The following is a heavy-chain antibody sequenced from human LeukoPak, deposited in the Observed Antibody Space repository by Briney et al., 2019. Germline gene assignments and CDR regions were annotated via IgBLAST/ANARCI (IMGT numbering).Heavy chain of an antibody. CDR3: ARQVSGYSSSWYWFDP. Sequence: GESLKISCKGSGYSFTSYWIGWVRQMPGKGLEWMGIIYPGDSDTRYSPSFQGQVTISADKSISTAYLQWSSLKASGTAMYYCARQVSGYSSSWYWFDPWGQGTLVTVSS. D-gene: IGHD6-13*01. CDR2: IYPGDSDT. V-gene: IGHV5-51*01. CDR1: GYSFTSYW. J-gene: IGHJ5*02.